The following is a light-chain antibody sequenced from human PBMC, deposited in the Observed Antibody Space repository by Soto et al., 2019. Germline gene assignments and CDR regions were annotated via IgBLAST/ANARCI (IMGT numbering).Light chain of an antibody. V-gene: IGKV1-39*01. J-gene: IGKJ4*01. CDR3: QQIYSAALT. Sequence: DIQMTQSPSSLSASVGDRVTITCRPSQSITTYLNWYRQKPGKAPKLLIYAASSLQSGVRSRFSGSVSETEFTLSISSLQSGDFATYFCQQIYSAALTFGGGTKV. CDR1: QSITTY. CDR2: AAS.